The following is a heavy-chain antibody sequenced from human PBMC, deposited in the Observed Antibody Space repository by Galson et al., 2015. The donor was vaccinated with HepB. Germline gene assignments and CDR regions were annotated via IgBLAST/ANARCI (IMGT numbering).Heavy chain of an antibody. Sequence: SLRLSCAASGFTFNDYAMHWVRQGSGKGLEWVSGISWNSGSVGYADSVKGRFTISRDNAKNSLYLQMNSLRDEDTALYYCAKDNYYGSGRSWNAFDIWGQGTMVTVSS. V-gene: IGHV3-9*01. CDR1: GFTFNDYA. CDR3: AKDNYYGSGRSWNAFDI. CDR2: ISWNSGSV. J-gene: IGHJ3*02. D-gene: IGHD3-10*01.